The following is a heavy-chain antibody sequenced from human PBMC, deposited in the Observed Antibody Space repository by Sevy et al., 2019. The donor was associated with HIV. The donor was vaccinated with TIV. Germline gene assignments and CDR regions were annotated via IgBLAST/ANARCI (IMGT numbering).Heavy chain of an antibody. Sequence: ASVKVSCRASGNTFTAYYVHWVRQAPGQGLEWMGWINPNRGATKYAQKFQGRVTMTRDTSFSAVYMDLSRLTSADTAVYYCALGTIFEPNYFDPWGQGTLVTVSS. CDR3: ALGTIFEPNYFDP. V-gene: IGHV1-2*02. D-gene: IGHD3-3*01. CDR2: INPNRGAT. CDR1: GNTFTAYY. J-gene: IGHJ5*02.